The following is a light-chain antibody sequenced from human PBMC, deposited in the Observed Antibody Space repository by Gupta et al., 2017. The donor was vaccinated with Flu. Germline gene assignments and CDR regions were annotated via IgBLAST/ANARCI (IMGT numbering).Light chain of an antibody. Sequence: EIVMTQSPLSLPVTPGEPASISCRSSQSLQHSNGYNYLDWYLQKPGQSPQLLIFLGSNRASGVPDRFSGSGSGTDFTLKITIVEAEDVGIYYCMQSLQTPWTFGQGTKVEIK. CDR1: QSLQHSNGYNY. V-gene: IGKV2-28*01. J-gene: IGKJ1*01. CDR3: MQSLQTPWT. CDR2: LGS.